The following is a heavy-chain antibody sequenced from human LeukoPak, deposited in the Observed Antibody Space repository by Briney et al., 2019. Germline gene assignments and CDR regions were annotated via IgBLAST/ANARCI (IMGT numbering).Heavy chain of an antibody. CDR3: VREPSPLRGSGTTYFDY. Sequence: PGGSLRLSCAASGFTFSNYEMNWVRQAPGKGLEWASYISGSGSTIYYADSVKGRFTISRDNAKNSLYLQMNSLRAEDTAVYYCVREPSPLRGSGTTYFDYWGQGTLVTVSS. D-gene: IGHD3-10*01. CDR1: GFTFSNYE. CDR2: ISGSGSTI. V-gene: IGHV3-48*03. J-gene: IGHJ4*02.